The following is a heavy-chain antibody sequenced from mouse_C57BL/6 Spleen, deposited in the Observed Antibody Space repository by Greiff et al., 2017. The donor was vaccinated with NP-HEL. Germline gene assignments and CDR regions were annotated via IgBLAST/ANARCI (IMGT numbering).Heavy chain of an antibody. CDR1: GYTFTDYN. CDR2: INPNNGGT. CDR3: ARGGMVTTYYAMDY. V-gene: IGHV1-22*01. J-gene: IGHJ4*01. D-gene: IGHD2-2*01. Sequence: EVQLQQSGPELVKPGASVKMSCKASGYTFTDYNMHWVKQSHGKSLEWIGYINPNNGGTSYNQKFKGKATLTVNKSSSTAYMELRSLTSEDSAVYYCARGGMVTTYYAMDYWGQGTSVTVSS.